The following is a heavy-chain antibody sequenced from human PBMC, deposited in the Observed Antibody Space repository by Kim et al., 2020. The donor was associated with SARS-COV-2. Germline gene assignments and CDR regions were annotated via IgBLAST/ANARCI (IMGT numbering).Heavy chain of an antibody. Sequence: SETLSLTCAVYGGSFSGYYWSWIRQPPGKGLEWIGEINHSGSTNYNPSLKSRVTISVDTSKNQFSLKLSSVTAADTAVYYCARVDCSGGSCYYYYGMDVWGQGTTVTVSS. CDR3: ARVDCSGGSCYYYYGMDV. D-gene: IGHD2-15*01. CDR1: GGSFSGYY. V-gene: IGHV4-34*01. CDR2: INHSGST. J-gene: IGHJ6*02.